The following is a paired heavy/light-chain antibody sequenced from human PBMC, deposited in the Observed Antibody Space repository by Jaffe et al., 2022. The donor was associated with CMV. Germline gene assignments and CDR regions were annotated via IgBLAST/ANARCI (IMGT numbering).Light chain of an antibody. CDR3: QQYGSSPPPTYT. V-gene: IGKV3-20*01. CDR1: QSVSSSY. J-gene: IGKJ2*01. Sequence: EIVLTQSPGTLSLSPGERATLSCRASQSVSSSYLAWYQQKPGQAPRLLIYGASSRATGIPDRFSGSGSGTDFTLTISRLEPEDFAVYYCQQYGSSPPPTYTFGQGTKLEIK. CDR2: GAS.
Heavy chain of an antibody. J-gene: IGHJ3*02. D-gene: IGHD3-10*01. Sequence: EVQLVESGGGLVQPGGSLRLSCAASGFTFSSYAMSWVRQAPGKGLEWVSAISGSGGSTYYADSVKGRFTISRDNSKNTLYLQMNSLRAEDTAVYYCAKVTGGSGSYYKKMPGDAFDIWGQGTMVTVSS. CDR3: AKVTGGSGSYYKKMPGDAFDI. V-gene: IGHV3-23*04. CDR1: GFTFSSYA. CDR2: ISGSGGST.